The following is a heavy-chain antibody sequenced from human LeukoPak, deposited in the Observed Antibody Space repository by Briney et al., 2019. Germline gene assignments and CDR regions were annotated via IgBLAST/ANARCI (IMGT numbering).Heavy chain of an antibody. D-gene: IGHD4-17*01. CDR3: ARARVGEFDP. J-gene: IGHJ5*02. V-gene: IGHV4-38-2*02. CDR2: IYYSGST. Sequence: SETLSLTCTVSGYSISSGYYWGWIRQPPGKGLEWIGSIYYSGSTYYNPSLKSRVTISVDTSKNQFSLKLSSVTAADTAVYYCARARVGEFDPWGQGTLVTVSS. CDR1: GYSISSGYY.